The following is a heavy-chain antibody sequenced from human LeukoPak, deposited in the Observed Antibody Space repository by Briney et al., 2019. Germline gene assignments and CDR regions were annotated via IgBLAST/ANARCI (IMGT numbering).Heavy chain of an antibody. V-gene: IGHV4-4*02. D-gene: IGHD3-10*01. CDR1: GGSISSSNW. CDR2: IYHSGST. Sequence: SGTLSLTCAVSGGSISSSNWWSWVRQPPGKGLEWIGEIYHSGSTNYNPSLKSRVTISVDKSKNQFSLKLSSVTAADTAVYYCASTMVRGVNTFDYWGQGTLVTVSS. J-gene: IGHJ4*02. CDR3: ASTMVRGVNTFDY.